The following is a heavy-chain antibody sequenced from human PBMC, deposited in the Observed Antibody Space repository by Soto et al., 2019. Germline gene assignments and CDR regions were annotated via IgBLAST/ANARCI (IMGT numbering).Heavy chain of an antibody. CDR3: AKYYYDSSGYYAGPGYFDY. D-gene: IGHD3-22*01. CDR2: IWYDGSNK. V-gene: IGHV3-33*06. CDR1: GFTFSSYG. J-gene: IGHJ4*02. Sequence: ESGGGVVQPGRSLRLSCAASGFTFSSYGMHWVRQAPGKGLEWVAVIWYDGSNKYYADSVKGRFTISRDNSKNTLYLQMNSLRAEDTAVYYCAKYYYDSSGYYAGPGYFDYWGQGTLVTVSS.